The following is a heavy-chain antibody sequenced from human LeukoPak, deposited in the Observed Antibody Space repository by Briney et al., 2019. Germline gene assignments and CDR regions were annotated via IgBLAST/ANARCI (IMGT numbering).Heavy chain of an antibody. CDR2: ISLTGLT. D-gene: IGHD2-8*01. J-gene: IGHJ4*02. CDR1: GGSISNTNW. Sequence: PSETLSLTCGVSGGSISNTNWWSWVRRPPRQGLGWIGDISLTGLTHYNPTLESLVAVSLDKSKTQRSLNLTSVTAADTAVYYCARENGAFSPFGYWGQGTLVTVLS. CDR3: ARENGAFSPFGY. V-gene: IGHV4-4*02.